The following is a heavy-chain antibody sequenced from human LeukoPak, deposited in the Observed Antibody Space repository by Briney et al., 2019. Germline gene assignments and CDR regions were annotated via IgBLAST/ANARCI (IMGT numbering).Heavy chain of an antibody. J-gene: IGHJ6*02. Sequence: PSETLSLTCTVSDDSISDYYRGWIRQPPGKGLEWIGYFYNSGRSTYNPSLKSRVTISVDTSKSQFSLKLSSVTAADTAVYYCARVHQDILTSYGMDVWGQGTTVTVSS. D-gene: IGHD3-9*01. V-gene: IGHV4-59*08. CDR2: FYNSGRS. CDR3: ARVHQDILTSYGMDV. CDR1: DDSISDYY.